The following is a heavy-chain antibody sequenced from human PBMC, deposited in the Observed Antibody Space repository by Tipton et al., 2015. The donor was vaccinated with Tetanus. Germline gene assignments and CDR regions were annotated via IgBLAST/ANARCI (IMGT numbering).Heavy chain of an antibody. CDR3: STSGPGVSGGDY. CDR1: GLFFKNAW. CDR2: IKKKADGGTT. D-gene: IGHD3-16*01. Sequence: SLRLSCATSGLFFKNAWMNWVRQAPGKGLEWVGRIKKKADGGTTNYSARVKDRFINSRDESQNAVFLQMNSLQPEDTAVYYCSTSGPGVSGGDYWGQGTLVTVSS. V-gene: IGHV3-15*07. J-gene: IGHJ4*02.